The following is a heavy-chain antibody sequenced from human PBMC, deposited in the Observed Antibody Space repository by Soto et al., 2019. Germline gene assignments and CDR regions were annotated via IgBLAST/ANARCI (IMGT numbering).Heavy chain of an antibody. CDR1: AGSFTTYY. J-gene: IGHJ3*02. CDR3: ARIRARFSRSAFDI. V-gene: IGHV4-34*01. Sequence: QVQLQQWGAGLLKPSETLSLTCAVYAGSFTTYYWSWIRQPTGKGLEWIGEINSSGSTNYNPSLKSRLTISVDTSKNQFSLRLTSVTAADTAVYYCARIRARFSRSAFDIWGQGTMVTVSS. CDR2: INSSGST. D-gene: IGHD3-10*01.